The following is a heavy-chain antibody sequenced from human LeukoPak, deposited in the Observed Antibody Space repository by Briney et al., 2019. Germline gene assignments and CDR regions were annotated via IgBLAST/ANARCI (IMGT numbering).Heavy chain of an antibody. V-gene: IGHV1-2*02. CDR3: AREISRTLFY. Sequence: ASLKVSCKASVYTFTVYPMYAVRQALEQGREWMGWISHNRGGTNYAQKIQGRVILTRDTSITTVYMELSRLRSDDTAVYYCAREISRTLFYWGQGALVTVSS. CDR1: VYTFTVYP. CDR2: ISHNRGGT. D-gene: IGHD2-15*01. J-gene: IGHJ4*02.